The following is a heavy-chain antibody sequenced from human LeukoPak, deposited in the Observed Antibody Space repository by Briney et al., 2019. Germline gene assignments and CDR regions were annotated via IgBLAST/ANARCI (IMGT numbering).Heavy chain of an antibody. D-gene: IGHD3-10*01. CDR1: GYSFTNYW. V-gene: IGHV5-51*01. J-gene: IGHJ4*02. CDR2: IYPGDSDT. Sequence: GESLKIYCKGSGYSFTNYWIGWVLHMPGKSLECMGIIYPGDSDTRYSPSFQGQVTISADKSISTAYLQWSSLKASDTAMYYCARGYYSSGSYLYYFDYWGQGTLVTVSS. CDR3: ARGYYSSGSYLYYFDY.